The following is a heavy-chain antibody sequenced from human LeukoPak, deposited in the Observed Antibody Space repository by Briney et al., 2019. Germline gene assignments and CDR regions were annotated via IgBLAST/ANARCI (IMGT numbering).Heavy chain of an antibody. V-gene: IGHV3-74*01. Sequence: PGGSLRLSCAASGFTFSSYWMHWVRQAPGKGLVWVSRINSDGSSTSYADSVKGRFTISRDNAKNTLYLQMNSLRAEDTAVYYWARGVWCSNNSCNPPPPQYWGQGTLVTVSS. CDR2: INSDGSST. CDR3: ARGVWCSNNSCNPPPPQY. CDR1: GFTFSSYW. J-gene: IGHJ4*02. D-gene: IGHD2-2*01.